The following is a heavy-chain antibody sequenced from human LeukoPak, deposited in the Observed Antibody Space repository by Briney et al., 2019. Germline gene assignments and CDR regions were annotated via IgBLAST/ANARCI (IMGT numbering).Heavy chain of an antibody. CDR2: INPNSGGT. Sequence: ASVKVSCKASGYTFTSYDINWVRQAPGQGLEWMGWINPNSGGTNYAQKFQGRVTMTRDTSISTAYMELSRLRSDDTAVYYCARDRTAVAGRDAFDIWGQGTMVTVSS. CDR1: GYTFTSYD. CDR3: ARDRTAVAGRDAFDI. V-gene: IGHV1-2*02. D-gene: IGHD6-19*01. J-gene: IGHJ3*02.